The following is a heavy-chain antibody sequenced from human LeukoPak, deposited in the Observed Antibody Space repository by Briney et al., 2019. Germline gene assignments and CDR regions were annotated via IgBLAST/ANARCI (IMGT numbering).Heavy chain of an antibody. J-gene: IGHJ4*02. D-gene: IGHD5-24*01. Sequence: SETLSLTCTVSGGSISGSNYYWGWIRQPPGKGLDWIGSIYYVGSTYYNPSLKSRVTISVDTSKNQFSLKLSSVTAADTAVYYCARHWAGDAYNRIDNWGQGTLVTVSS. V-gene: IGHV4-39*01. CDR1: GGSISGSNYY. CDR2: IYYVGST. CDR3: ARHWAGDAYNRIDN.